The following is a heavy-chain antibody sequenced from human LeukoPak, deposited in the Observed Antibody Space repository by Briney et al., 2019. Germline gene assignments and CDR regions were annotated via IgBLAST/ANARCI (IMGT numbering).Heavy chain of an antibody. Sequence: PGGSLRFSCAASGFTFSSYAMSWVRQAPGKGLEWVSYISSSGSTIYYADSVKGRFTISRDNANNSLYLQMNSLRADDTAVYYCARGGYCSGGSCWFYYYYYMDVWGKGTTVTISS. V-gene: IGHV3-48*03. CDR1: GFTFSSYA. CDR2: ISSSGSTI. J-gene: IGHJ6*03. D-gene: IGHD2-15*01. CDR3: ARGGYCSGGSCWFYYYYYMDV.